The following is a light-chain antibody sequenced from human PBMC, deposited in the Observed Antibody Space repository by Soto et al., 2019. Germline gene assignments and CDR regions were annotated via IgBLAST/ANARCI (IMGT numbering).Light chain of an antibody. J-gene: IGLJ3*02. CDR1: SGDVGGHNF. CDR2: EVS. V-gene: IGLV2-8*01. Sequence: QSALTQPPSASGSPGQSVTISCTGTSGDVGGHNFVSWYQFPPGKGPKLIIYEVSKRPSGVPDRFSGSKSDNTASLPVSGLQAEDEADSFFSSYADPNKVFGGGTKLTVL. CDR3: SSYADPNKV.